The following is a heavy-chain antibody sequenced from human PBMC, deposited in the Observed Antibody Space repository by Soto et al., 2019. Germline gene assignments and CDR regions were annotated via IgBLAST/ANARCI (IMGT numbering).Heavy chain of an antibody. CDR1: GGSFSGYY. Sequence: SETLSLTCAVYGGSFSGYYWSWIRQPPGKGLEWIGEINHSGSTNYNPSLKSRVTISVDTSKNQFSLKLSSVTAADTAVYYCARVRDYNHMDVWGKGTTVTVSS. CDR2: INHSGST. V-gene: IGHV4-34*01. J-gene: IGHJ6*03. CDR3: ARVRDYNHMDV.